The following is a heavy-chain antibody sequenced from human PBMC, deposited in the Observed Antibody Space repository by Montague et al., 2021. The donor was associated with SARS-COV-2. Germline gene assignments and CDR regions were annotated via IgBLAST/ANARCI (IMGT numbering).Heavy chain of an antibody. CDR3: AREGFSSGYYET. CDR1: GGSISSSNYY. J-gene: IGHJ5*02. Sequence: SETLSLTCSVSGGSISSSNYYWGWIRQPPGKGPEWIGSIYYSGSTYYNPSLKSRVAISVDTSKNQFSLLRSMTAADTAVFYCAREGFSSGYYETWGQGTLVTVSS. V-gene: IGHV4-39*02. CDR2: IYYSGST. D-gene: IGHD3-22*01.